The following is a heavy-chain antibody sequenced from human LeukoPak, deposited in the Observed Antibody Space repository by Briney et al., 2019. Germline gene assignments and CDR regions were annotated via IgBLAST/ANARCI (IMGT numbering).Heavy chain of an antibody. V-gene: IGHV3-21*01. J-gene: IGHJ4*02. CDR1: GFTFNSYS. CDR2: ISSSSSYI. Sequence: GGSLRLSCAASGFTFNSYSMNWVRQAPGKGLEWVSSISSSSSYIYYADSVKGRFTISRDNAKNSLYLQMNSLRAEDTAVYYCARGSGGYDSYGFFLGKYWGQGTLVTVSS. D-gene: IGHD5-18*01. CDR3: ARGSGGYDSYGFFLGKY.